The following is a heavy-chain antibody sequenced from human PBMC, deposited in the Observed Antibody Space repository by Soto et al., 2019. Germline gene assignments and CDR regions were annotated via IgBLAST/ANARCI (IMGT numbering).Heavy chain of an antibody. D-gene: IGHD5-12*01. CDR1: GYTFFTYD. CDR3: AGHLGPTTSENWFAP. J-gene: IGHJ5*02. V-gene: IGHV1-18*01. Sequence: QVHLVQSGVEVKTPGASVKVSCKASGYTFFTYDISWVRQATGQGLEWMGWISTYSGDTKYAQKFQGRVTMTTDTSTATAYLELRSLRSDDTAVYYCAGHLGPTTSENWFAPWGQGTVVTVSS. CDR2: ISTYSGDT.